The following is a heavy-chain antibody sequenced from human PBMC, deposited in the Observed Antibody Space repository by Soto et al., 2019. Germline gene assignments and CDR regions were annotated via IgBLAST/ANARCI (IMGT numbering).Heavy chain of an antibody. CDR3: ARDNSAGTGYYYGMDV. CDR1: GFTFSSYA. D-gene: IGHD6-19*01. CDR2: ISYDGSNK. Sequence: QVQLVESGGGVVQPGRSLRLSCAASGFTFSSYAMHWVRQAPGKGLERVAVISYDGSNKYYADSVKGRFTISRDNSKNTLYLQMNSLRAEDTAVYYCARDNSAGTGYYYGMDVWGQGTTVTVSS. V-gene: IGHV3-30-3*01. J-gene: IGHJ6*02.